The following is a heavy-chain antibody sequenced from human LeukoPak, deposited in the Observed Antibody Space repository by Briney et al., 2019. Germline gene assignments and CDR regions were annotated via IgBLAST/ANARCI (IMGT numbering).Heavy chain of an antibody. CDR1: GYTLTDVS. V-gene: IGHV1-24*01. CDR3: GIGRKFDWLLCHH. J-gene: IGHJ5*02. CDR2: FDPEGGET. Sequence: GASVKVSCKISGYTLTDVSMHWVRQAPGKGLEWMGGFDPEGGETVYAQKFQGGVTMTEDPSADTAYMELRSLSSEDTAVYYCGIGRKFDWLLCHHWGQGTLVTVSS. D-gene: IGHD3-9*01.